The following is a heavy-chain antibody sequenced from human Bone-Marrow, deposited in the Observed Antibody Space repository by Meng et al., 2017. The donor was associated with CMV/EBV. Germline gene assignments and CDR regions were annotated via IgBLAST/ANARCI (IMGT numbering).Heavy chain of an antibody. J-gene: IGHJ4*02. Sequence: GESLKISCAASGFTFSSYAMHWVRQAPGKGLEWVAVISYDGSNKYYADSVKGQFTISRDNSKNTLYLQMNSLRAEDTAVYYCARVVGYSSSEAAGASPAETPFDYWGQGTLVTVSS. CDR1: GFTFSSYA. CDR2: ISYDGSNK. CDR3: ARVVGYSSSEAAGASPAETPFDY. V-gene: IGHV3-30*04. D-gene: IGHD6-6*01.